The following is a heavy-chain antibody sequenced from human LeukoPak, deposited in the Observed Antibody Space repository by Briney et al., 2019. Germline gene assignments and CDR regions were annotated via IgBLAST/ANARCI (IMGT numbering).Heavy chain of an antibody. V-gene: IGHV4-34*01. CDR1: GGSFSGYY. CDR3: ARHVYSGLAGNYFDY. J-gene: IGHJ4*02. D-gene: IGHD1-26*01. Sequence: NPSETLSLTCAVYGGSFSGYYWSWIRQPPGKGLEWIGEINHSGSTNYNPSLKSRVTISVDTSKNQFSLKLSSVTAADTAVYYCARHVYSGLAGNYFDYWGQGTLVTVSS. CDR2: INHSGST.